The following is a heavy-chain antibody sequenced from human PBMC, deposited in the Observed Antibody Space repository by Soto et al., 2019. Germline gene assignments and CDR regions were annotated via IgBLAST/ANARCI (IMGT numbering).Heavy chain of an antibody. D-gene: IGHD3-10*01. V-gene: IGHV4-31*03. Sequence: QVQLQESGPGLVKPSQTLSLTCTVSGGSISRGGYYWSWIRQHPGEGLEWIGYIYYSGSTYYNPSLKSRVTISVDTSKNQFSLKLSSVTAADTAVYYCARDSVSYRNFDYWGQGTLVTVSS. CDR2: IYYSGST. J-gene: IGHJ4*02. CDR3: ARDSVSYRNFDY. CDR1: GGSISRGGYY.